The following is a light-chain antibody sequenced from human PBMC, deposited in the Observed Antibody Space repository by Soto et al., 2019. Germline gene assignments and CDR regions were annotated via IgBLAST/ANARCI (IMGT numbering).Light chain of an antibody. J-gene: IGKJ3*01. CDR1: QSISTW. Sequence: DIQMTQSPSTLSASVGDRVTITCLASQSISTWLAWYQQKPGKAPKVLIYGASSLESGVPSRFSGSGSGTGFTLTISSLQPDDFATYYCQQYKNDLTFGPGTKVDIK. CDR2: GAS. CDR3: QQYKNDLT. V-gene: IGKV1-5*01.